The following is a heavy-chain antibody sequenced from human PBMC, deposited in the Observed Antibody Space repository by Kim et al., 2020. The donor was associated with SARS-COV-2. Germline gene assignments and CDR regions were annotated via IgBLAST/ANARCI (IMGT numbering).Heavy chain of an antibody. CDR3: ARALVFYDILTPPDL. Sequence: DTVKGRFPISRDNSKNTLYLQMNSLRAEDTAVYYCARALVFYDILTPPDLWGQGTLVTVSS. D-gene: IGHD3-9*01. J-gene: IGHJ4*02. V-gene: IGHV3-30*07.